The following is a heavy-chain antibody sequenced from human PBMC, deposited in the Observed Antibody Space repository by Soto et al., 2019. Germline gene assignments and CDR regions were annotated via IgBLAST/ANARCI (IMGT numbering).Heavy chain of an antibody. V-gene: IGHV4-30-2*01. CDR2: ISHSGGT. Sequence: SETLSLTCTVSGGSISSYSWSWIRQPPGKGLEWIGYISHSGGTYYNPSLKSRVTISVDRSKNQFSLKLSSVTAADTAVYYCARGGLLPDYWGQGTLVTVSS. D-gene: IGHD6-19*01. CDR3: ARGGLLPDY. CDR1: GGSISSYS. J-gene: IGHJ4*02.